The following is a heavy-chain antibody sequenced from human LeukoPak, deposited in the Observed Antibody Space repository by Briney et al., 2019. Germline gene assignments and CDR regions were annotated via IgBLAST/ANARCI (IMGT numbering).Heavy chain of an antibody. J-gene: IGHJ4*02. CDR1: SGSFSGYY. CDR2: INDSGSV. V-gene: IGHV4-34*01. D-gene: IGHD2-15*01. Sequence: SETLSLTCAVYSGSFSGYYWSWIRQPPGKGLEWIGEINDSGSVNCNPSLKNRVTLSVDTSKNQFSLRLSSVAAADTAVYYCARRLVDSGASQVSDDWGQGTLVTVSS. CDR3: ARRLVDSGASQVSDD.